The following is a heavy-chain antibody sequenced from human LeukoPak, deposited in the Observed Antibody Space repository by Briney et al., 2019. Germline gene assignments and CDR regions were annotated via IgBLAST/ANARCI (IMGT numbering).Heavy chain of an antibody. J-gene: IGHJ4*02. CDR1: GFTFSSYS. D-gene: IGHD3-22*01. CDR2: ISSRSSYI. CDR3: AILIVDDSSGSLDY. Sequence: PGGSLRLSCAASGFTFSSYSMNWVRHAAGKGLEWVSSISSRSSYIYYAVSVKGRFTISRDNAKNSLYLQMNSLRAEDTAVYYCAILIVDDSSGSLDYWGQGTLVTVSS. V-gene: IGHV3-21*01.